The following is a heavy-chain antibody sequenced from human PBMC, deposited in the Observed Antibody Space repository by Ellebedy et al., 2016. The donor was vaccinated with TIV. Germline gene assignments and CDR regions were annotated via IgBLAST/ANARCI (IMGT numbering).Heavy chain of an antibody. CDR2: IVVGSGNT. J-gene: IGHJ4*02. D-gene: IGHD3-16*01. Sequence: SVKVSCXASGFTFTTSAVQWVRQARGQRLEWIGWIVVGSGNTNYAQKFQERVTITRDMSTSTAYMELSSLRSEDTAVYYCAASFFGTYDYVWGSFDYWGQGTLVTVSS. CDR3: AASFFGTYDYVWGSFDY. V-gene: IGHV1-58*01. CDR1: GFTFTTSA.